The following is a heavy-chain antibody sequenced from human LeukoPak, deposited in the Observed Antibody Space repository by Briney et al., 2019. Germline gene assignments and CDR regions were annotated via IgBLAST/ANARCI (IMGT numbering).Heavy chain of an antibody. V-gene: IGHV3-23*01. CDR3: AKDSGYCTNGVCYSFDY. CDR1: GFTFSSYA. J-gene: IGHJ4*02. CDR2: ISGSGGST. D-gene: IGHD2-8*01. Sequence: GGSLRLSCAASGFTFSSYAMSWVRQAPGKGLEWVSAISGSGGSTHYADSVKGRFTISRDNSKNTLYLQMNSLRAEDTAVYYCAKDSGYCTNGVCYSFDYWGQGTLVTVSS.